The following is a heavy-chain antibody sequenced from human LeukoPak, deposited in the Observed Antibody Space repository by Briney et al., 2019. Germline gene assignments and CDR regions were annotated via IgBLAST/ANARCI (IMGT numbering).Heavy chain of an antibody. D-gene: IGHD3-10*01. J-gene: IGHJ6*02. CDR1: GGTFRSYS. V-gene: IGHV1-69*13. Sequence: ASVKVSCKASGGTFRSYSFSWVRQAPGQGLEWMGGIIPIFGTPSYSQTFQGRVTITADESTTTVYMGLSGLRSDDTGVDHCERDPVWFGELLSQYYYRGLDVWGQGTTVTVSS. CDR3: ERDPVWFGELLSQYYYRGLDV. CDR2: IIPIFGTP.